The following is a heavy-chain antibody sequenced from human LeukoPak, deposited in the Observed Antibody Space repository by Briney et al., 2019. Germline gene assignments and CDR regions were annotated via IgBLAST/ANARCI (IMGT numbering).Heavy chain of an antibody. CDR2: INPNSGGT. V-gene: IGHV1-2*06. J-gene: IGHJ4*02. Sequence: ASVKVSCKASGGTFSSYAISWVRQAPGQGLEWMGRINPNSGGTNYAQKFQGRVTMTRDTSISTAYMELSRLRSDDTAVYYCARDSTGAQDYWGQGTLVTVSS. D-gene: IGHD1-26*01. CDR3: ARDSTGAQDY. CDR1: GGTFSSYA.